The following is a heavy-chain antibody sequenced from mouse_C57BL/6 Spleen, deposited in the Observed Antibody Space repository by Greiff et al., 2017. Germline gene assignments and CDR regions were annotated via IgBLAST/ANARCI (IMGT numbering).Heavy chain of an antibody. CDR1: GYTFTSYW. CDR3: ARWKNWDVAMDY. D-gene: IGHD4-1*01. J-gene: IGHJ4*01. V-gene: IGHV1-64*01. CDR2: IHPNSGST. Sequence: QVQLQQPGAELVKPGASVKLSCKASGYTFTSYWMHWVKQRPGQGLEWIGMIHPNSGSTNYNEKFKSKATLTVDKSSSTAYMQLSSLTSEDYAVYYCARWKNWDVAMDYWGQGTSVTVSS.